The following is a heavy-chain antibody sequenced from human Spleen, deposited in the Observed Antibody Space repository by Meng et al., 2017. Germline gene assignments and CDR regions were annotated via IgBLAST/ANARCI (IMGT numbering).Heavy chain of an antibody. Sequence: SETLSLTCTVSGGSISSRSYYWGWIRQPPGKGLEWIGEINHSGSTNYNPSLESRATISVDTSQNNLSLKLSSVTAADSAVYYCARGPTTMAHDFDYWGQGTLVTVSS. V-gene: IGHV4-39*02. D-gene: IGHD4-11*01. CDR2: INHSGST. CDR3: ARGPTTMAHDFDY. J-gene: IGHJ4*02. CDR1: GGSISSRSYY.